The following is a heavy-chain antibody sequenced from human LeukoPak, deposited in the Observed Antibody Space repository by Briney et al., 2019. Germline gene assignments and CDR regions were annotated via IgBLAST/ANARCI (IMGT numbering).Heavy chain of an antibody. D-gene: IGHD5-12*01. Sequence: GGSLRLSCAATGFNFSSYGMHWVRQAPGTGLEWVAVISYDGSNKYYADSVKGRFTISRDNSKNTLYLQMNRLRAEDTAVYYCAKADSGSFDYWGQGTLVTVSS. V-gene: IGHV3-30*18. J-gene: IGHJ4*02. CDR3: AKADSGSFDY. CDR1: GFNFSSYG. CDR2: ISYDGSNK.